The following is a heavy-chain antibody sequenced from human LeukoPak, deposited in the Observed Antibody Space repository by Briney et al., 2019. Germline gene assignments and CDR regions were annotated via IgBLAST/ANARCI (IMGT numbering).Heavy chain of an antibody. J-gene: IGHJ6*03. CDR1: GGSISSYY. CDR3: ARHPRGYYYYYMDV. CDR2: IYTSGST. V-gene: IGHV4-4*09. Sequence: PSETLSLTCTVSGGSISSYYWSWIRQPPGKGLEWIGYIYTSGSTNYNPSLKSRVTISVDTSKNQFSLKLSSVTAADTAVYYCARHPRGYYYYYMDVWGKGTTVTVSS.